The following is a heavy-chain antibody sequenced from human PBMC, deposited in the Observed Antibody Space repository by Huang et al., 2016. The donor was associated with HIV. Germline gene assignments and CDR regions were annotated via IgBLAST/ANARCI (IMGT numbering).Heavy chain of an antibody. CDR3: VRGRGTADGFLGYDH. CDR2: SNHSGDN. CDR1: GGSFSGLY. D-gene: IGHD3-16*01. J-gene: IGHJ4*02. Sequence: QVQLQQWGAGLLKPSETLSLTCAVYGGSFSGLYWTWIRQPPGKGLEWIGESNHSGDNNDKPSLKNRLHMSVDTSKKQFSLSLGSVTAADTAMYYCVRGRGTADGFLGYDHWGQGNLVTVSS. V-gene: IGHV4-34*01.